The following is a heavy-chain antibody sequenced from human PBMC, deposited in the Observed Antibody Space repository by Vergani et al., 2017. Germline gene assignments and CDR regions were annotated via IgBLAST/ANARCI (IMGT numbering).Heavy chain of an antibody. CDR3: SRDGSVRTFDY. CDR1: GYTFTAFY. Sequence: QVQLVQSGAEVKKPGASVKVSCKASGYTFTAFYMHWVRQAPGQGLEWMGWINPNSGGTTSAQKFQGRVTMTRDTSISTVDMELSGLTSDDTAVYYCSRDGSVRTFDYWGQGTLVTVSS. J-gene: IGHJ4*02. CDR2: INPNSGGT. V-gene: IGHV1-2*02.